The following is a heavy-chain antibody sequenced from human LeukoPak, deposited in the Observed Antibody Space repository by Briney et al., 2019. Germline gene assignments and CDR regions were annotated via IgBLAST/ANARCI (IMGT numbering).Heavy chain of an antibody. CDR1: GFTFSSYV. CDR2: ISGSGGST. J-gene: IGHJ4*02. D-gene: IGHD1-26*01. Sequence: GGSLRLSCAASGFTFSSYVMSWVRQAPGKGLEWVSAISGSGGSTYYADSVKGRFTMSRDNSKNTLYLQMNSLRAEDTAVYYCATALDQWELLRFRGWGQGTLVTVSS. V-gene: IGHV3-23*01. CDR3: ATALDQWELLRFRG.